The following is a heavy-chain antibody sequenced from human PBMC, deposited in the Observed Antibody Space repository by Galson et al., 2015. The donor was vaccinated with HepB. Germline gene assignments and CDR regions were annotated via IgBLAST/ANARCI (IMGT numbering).Heavy chain of an antibody. CDR3: VRHPPLGSPFDY. CDR2: ISGSGDYS. J-gene: IGHJ4*02. Sequence: SLRLSCAASGFSFSSYNLYWVRQAPGRGLEWVSCISGSGDYSYYADSVRGRFTISRENAKNSVSLQMNLQCAEDTVVYYCVRHPPLGSPFDYWGQGALVTVSS. V-gene: IGHV3-21*04. D-gene: IGHD7-27*01. CDR1: GFSFSSYN.